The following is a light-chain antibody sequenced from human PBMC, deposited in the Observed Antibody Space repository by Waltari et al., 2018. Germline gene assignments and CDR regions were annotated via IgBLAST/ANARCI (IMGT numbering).Light chain of an antibody. CDR2: YDR. V-gene: IGLV3-21*04. Sequence: SYVVTQPPSVSVAPGETATITCGGANIGTYSVHWYQQKAGQAPVLVIFYDRDRPSGITDRFSGSNSGNTATLTISRVEAGDEARYYCHVWHPHVDPGVFGTGTEVTVL. J-gene: IGLJ1*01. CDR3: HVWHPHVDPGV. CDR1: NIGTYS.